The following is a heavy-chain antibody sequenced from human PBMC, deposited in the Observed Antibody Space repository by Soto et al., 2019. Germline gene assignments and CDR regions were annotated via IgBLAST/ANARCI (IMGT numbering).Heavy chain of an antibody. Sequence: SGGSLRLSCAASGFTFSSYAMSWVRQAPGKGLEWVTAISGSGGSTYYADSVKGRFTISRDNSKNTLYLQMNSLRAEDTAVYYCAKSYSSGSACFDYWGQGTLVTVSS. D-gene: IGHD6-19*01. V-gene: IGHV3-23*01. CDR3: AKSYSSGSACFDY. CDR1: GFTFSSYA. J-gene: IGHJ4*02. CDR2: ISGSGGST.